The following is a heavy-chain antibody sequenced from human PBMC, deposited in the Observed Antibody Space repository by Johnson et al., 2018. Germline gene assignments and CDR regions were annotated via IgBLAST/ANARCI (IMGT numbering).Heavy chain of an antibody. CDR3: ARDRGYYYYYMDV. Sequence: VQLVEAGGGLVQPGGSLRLPCAASGFTFSSYAMSWVRQAPGKGLEWVSAISGSGGSTYYADSVKGRLPIPRDNSKTTLYLQMNSLRAEDPAVYYCARDRGYYYYYMDVWGQGTTVTVSS. CDR2: ISGSGGST. CDR1: GFTFSSYA. J-gene: IGHJ6*03. V-gene: IGHV3-23*04. D-gene: IGHD3-16*01.